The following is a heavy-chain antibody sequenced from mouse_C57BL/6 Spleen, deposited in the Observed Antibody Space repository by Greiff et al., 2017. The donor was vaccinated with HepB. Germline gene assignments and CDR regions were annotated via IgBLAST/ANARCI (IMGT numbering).Heavy chain of an antibody. D-gene: IGHD2-1*01. CDR2: ISYDGSN. CDR3: ARGVDGNYCFEY. V-gene: IGHV3-6*01. J-gene: IGHJ2*01. Sequence: EVKLVESGPGLVKPSQSLSLTCSVTGYSITSGYYWNWIRQFPGNKLEWMGYISYDGSNNYNPSLKNRIAITRDTSKNQFCLKLNTVTTEDTATYYCARGVDGNYCFEYWGQGTTLTVSS. CDR1: GYSITSGYY.